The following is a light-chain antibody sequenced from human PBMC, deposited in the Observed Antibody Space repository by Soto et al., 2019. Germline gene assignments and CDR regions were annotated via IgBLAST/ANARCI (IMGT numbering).Light chain of an antibody. CDR3: QQYNSYWT. J-gene: IGKJ1*01. V-gene: IGKV1-5*03. CDR2: KAS. CDR1: QNINTW. Sequence: DIQMTQSPSTLSASVGDRVTITCRASQNINTWLAWYQQKPGKAPNLLIYKASTLESGVPSRFNGSGSGTEFTLTISXLQPADFATYYCQQYNSYWTFGPGTKVDIK.